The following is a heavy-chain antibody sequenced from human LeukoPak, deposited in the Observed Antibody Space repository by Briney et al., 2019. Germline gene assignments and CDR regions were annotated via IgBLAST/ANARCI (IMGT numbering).Heavy chain of an antibody. CDR3: ARSNYYDSRSWGFDI. CDR1: GFTFSSYE. CDR2: ISSSGSTI. V-gene: IGHV3-48*03. Sequence: GGSLRLSCAASGFTFSSYEMNWVRQAPGKGLEWVSYISSSGSTIYYADSVKGRFTISRDNSKNTLFLQMNSLRAEDTAVYYCARSNYYDSRSWGFDIWGQGTMVTVSS. D-gene: IGHD3-22*01. J-gene: IGHJ3*02.